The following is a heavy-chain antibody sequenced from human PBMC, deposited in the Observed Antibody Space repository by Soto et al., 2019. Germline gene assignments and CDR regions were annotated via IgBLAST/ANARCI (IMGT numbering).Heavy chain of an antibody. CDR1: GGTFSRHG. V-gene: IGHV1-2*02. CDR2: FIPNSGGT. J-gene: IGHJ6*02. Sequence: QVQLVQSGDEVRKPGSSVKVSCKASGGTFSRHGISWVRQAPGQGLEWMGGFIPNSGGTNYAQKFQGRVTIPGDTSISTGYMELSGLRADDTAVYYCAAGTVIRSSSSWYWNAYYYGMDVWVQGTTVTVSS. CDR3: AAGTVIRSSSSWYWNAYYYGMDV. D-gene: IGHD6-13*01.